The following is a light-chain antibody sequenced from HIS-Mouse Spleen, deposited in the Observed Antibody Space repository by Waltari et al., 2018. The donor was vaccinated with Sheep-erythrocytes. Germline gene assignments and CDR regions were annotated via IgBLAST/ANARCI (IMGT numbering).Light chain of an antibody. CDR2: QDS. CDR1: QLGDKY. CDR3: QAWDSSTAV. Sequence: SYELTQPPSVSVSPGQTASITCSGDQLGDKYACWYQQKPGQSPVLVIYQDSKRPSGIPERFAGSNSGNTAPLTISGTQAMDEADYYCQAWDSSTAVFGGGTKLTVL. J-gene: IGLJ2*01. V-gene: IGLV3-1*01.